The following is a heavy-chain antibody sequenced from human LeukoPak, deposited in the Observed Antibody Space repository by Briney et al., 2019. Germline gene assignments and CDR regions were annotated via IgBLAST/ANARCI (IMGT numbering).Heavy chain of an antibody. CDR2: ISGDGGST. V-gene: IGHV3-43*02. CDR3: AKDRHYYDSSGLDY. D-gene: IGHD3-22*01. Sequence: GGSLRLSCAASGFTFDDYAMHWVRQAPGKGLEWVSLISGDGGSTYYADSVRGRFTISRDNSKNSLYLQMNSLRTEDTALYYCAKDRHYYDSSGLDYWGQGTLVTVSS. J-gene: IGHJ4*02. CDR1: GFTFDDYA.